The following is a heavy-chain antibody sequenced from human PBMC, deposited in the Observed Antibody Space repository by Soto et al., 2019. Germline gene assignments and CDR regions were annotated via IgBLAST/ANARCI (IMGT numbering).Heavy chain of an antibody. CDR3: GRDLNNNANCIDP. Sequence: SETLSLTCSVSGDLLHIGGYYWTWIRQRPGEGLEWMGYIYYTGKTYYNPTLESRLTMSVDRSKNQFSRKVNAVTAPATAVYYRGRDLNNNANCIDPWGQGTLVTVSS. CDR1: GDLLHIGGYY. CDR2: IYYTGKT. V-gene: IGHV4-31*03. J-gene: IGHJ5*02. D-gene: IGHD1-1*01.